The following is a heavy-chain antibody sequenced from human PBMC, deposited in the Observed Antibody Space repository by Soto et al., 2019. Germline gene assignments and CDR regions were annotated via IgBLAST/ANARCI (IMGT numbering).Heavy chain of an antibody. J-gene: IGHJ6*03. CDR3: ARGGLHQDYKYYYYYYMDV. CDR1: GFTFSSYS. D-gene: IGHD4-4*01. Sequence: GGSLRLSCAASGFTFSSYSMNWVRQAPGKGLEWVSYISSSSSTIYYADSVKGRFTISRDNAKNSLYLQMNSLRAEDTAVYYCARGGLHQDYKYYYYYYMDVWGKGTTVTVSS. V-gene: IGHV3-48*01. CDR2: ISSSSSTI.